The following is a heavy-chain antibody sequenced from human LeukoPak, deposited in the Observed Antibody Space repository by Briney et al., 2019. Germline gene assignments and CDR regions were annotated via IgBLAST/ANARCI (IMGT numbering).Heavy chain of an antibody. Sequence: GGSLRLSCAASGFTFRSYDMNWVRQAPGKGLEWVSAISNSGVSTYYADSVKGQFTISRDNSKNTLYLQMNSLRAEDTAVYYCAKRCDNILTGFDSWGQGTLVTVSS. V-gene: IGHV3-23*01. J-gene: IGHJ4*02. CDR1: GFTFRSYD. D-gene: IGHD3-9*01. CDR2: ISNSGVST. CDR3: AKRCDNILTGFDS.